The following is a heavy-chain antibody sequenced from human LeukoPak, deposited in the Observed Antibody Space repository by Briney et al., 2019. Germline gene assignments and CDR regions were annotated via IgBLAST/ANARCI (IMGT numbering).Heavy chain of an antibody. CDR3: RRGDSGGDTSDI. Sequence: SETLSLTCAVYGGSFSGYYWSWIRQPPGKGLEWIGEINYSGSTNYNPSLKSRVTISGNTSKNQFSLKQTTLSTCDTAVYYWRRGDSGGDTSDIWGQGTMVTVSS. V-gene: IGHV4-34*01. CDR1: GGSFSGYY. D-gene: IGHD3-10*01. J-gene: IGHJ3*02. CDR2: INYSGST.